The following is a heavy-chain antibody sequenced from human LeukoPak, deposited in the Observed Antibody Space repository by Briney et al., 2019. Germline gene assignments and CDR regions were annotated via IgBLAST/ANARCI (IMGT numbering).Heavy chain of an antibody. D-gene: IGHD3-22*01. J-gene: IGHJ3*02. Sequence: PGGSLRLSCAASGFTFSYYWMTWVRQAPGKGLEWVVNIKQDGSEKNYVDSVKGRFTISRDNAKNSLYLQMNSLRAEDTAVYYCARDRDVVVITTNYDAFDIWGQGTMVTVSS. CDR2: IKQDGSEK. CDR3: ARDRDVVVITTNYDAFDI. CDR1: GFTFSYYW. V-gene: IGHV3-7*01.